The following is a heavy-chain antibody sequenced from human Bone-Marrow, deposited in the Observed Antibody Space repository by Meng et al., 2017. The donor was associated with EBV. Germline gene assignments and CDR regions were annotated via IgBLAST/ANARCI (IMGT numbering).Heavy chain of an antibody. CDR3: ARGTYDRPVDP. CDR2: MNPNSGNT. D-gene: IGHD3-16*01. V-gene: IGHV1-8*01. Sequence: VQCGAEGKKPGATVKVSCKASGYTFTSYDIHWVRQATGQGLEWMGWMNPNSGNTGYAQKFQDRVTMTRNTSISTAYMELSSLRSEDTAVYYCARGTYDRPVDPWGQGTLVTVSS. CDR1: GYTFTSYD. J-gene: IGHJ5*02.